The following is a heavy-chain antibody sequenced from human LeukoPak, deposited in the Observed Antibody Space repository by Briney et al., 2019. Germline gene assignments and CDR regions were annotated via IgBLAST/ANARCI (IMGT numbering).Heavy chain of an antibody. CDR2: IYYSGST. J-gene: IGHJ5*02. V-gene: IGHV4-39*01. CDR3: ARGPDYSSSYAANWFDP. CDR1: GGPISSSTYY. D-gene: IGHD6-13*01. Sequence: SETLSLTCTVSGGPISSSTYYWGWIRQPPGKGLEWIGSIYYSGSTFYNPSLKSRVTISVDTSKNQFSLKLSSVTSADTAVYYCARGPDYSSSYAANWFDPWGQGTLVTVSS.